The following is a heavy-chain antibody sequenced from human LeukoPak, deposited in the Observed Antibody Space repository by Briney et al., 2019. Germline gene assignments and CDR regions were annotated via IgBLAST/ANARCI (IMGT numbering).Heavy chain of an antibody. Sequence: SETLSLTCTASGGSISSSSYYWGWIRQPPGKGLEWIGSIYYSGSTYYNPSLKSRVTISVDTSKNQFSLKLSSVTAADTAVYYCASMDYGDPDYWGQGTLVTVSS. J-gene: IGHJ4*02. V-gene: IGHV4-39*01. CDR3: ASMDYGDPDY. CDR1: GGSISSSSYY. CDR2: IYYSGST. D-gene: IGHD4-17*01.